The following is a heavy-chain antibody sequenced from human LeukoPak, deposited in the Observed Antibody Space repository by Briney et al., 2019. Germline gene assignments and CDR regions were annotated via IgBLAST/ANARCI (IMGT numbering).Heavy chain of an antibody. CDR2: VYTSGRT. J-gene: IGHJ4*02. Sequence: SETLSLTCTVSRGSISSAGYYWSWIRQPAGKGLEWIGRVYTSGRTNYIPSLKSRVTISLDTSNKQFSLELSSVTAADTAVYYCARGSNWNSYDYWGQGTLVTVSS. D-gene: IGHD1-1*01. CDR1: RGSISSAGYY. V-gene: IGHV4-61*02. CDR3: ARGSNWNSYDY.